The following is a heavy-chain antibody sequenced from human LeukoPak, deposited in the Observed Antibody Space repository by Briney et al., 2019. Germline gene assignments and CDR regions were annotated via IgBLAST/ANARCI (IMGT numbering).Heavy chain of an antibody. J-gene: IGHJ4*02. CDR3: ARSRQLAGFDY. CDR2: IYYSGST. D-gene: IGHD6-13*01. CDR1: GGSISSSIYY. V-gene: IGHV4-39*01. Sequence: SETLSLTCTVSGGSISSSIYYWGWIRQPPGKGLEWIGSIYYSGSTYYNPSLKSRVTISVDTSKNQFSLKLSSVTAADTAVYYCARSRQLAGFDYWGQGTLVTVSS.